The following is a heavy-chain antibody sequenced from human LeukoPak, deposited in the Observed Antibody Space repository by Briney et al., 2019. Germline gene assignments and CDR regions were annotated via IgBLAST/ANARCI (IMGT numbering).Heavy chain of an antibody. V-gene: IGHV4-34*01. CDR1: GGSFSGYY. J-gene: IGHJ5*02. Sequence: SETPSLTCAVYGGSFSGYYWSWIRQPPGKGLEGIGEINHSGSTNYNPSLKSRVPISVDTSKNQFSLKLSSVTAADTAVYYCARGDIVVVTAIRWFDPWGQGTLVTVSS. CDR3: ARGDIVVVTAIRWFDP. D-gene: IGHD2-21*02. CDR2: INHSGST.